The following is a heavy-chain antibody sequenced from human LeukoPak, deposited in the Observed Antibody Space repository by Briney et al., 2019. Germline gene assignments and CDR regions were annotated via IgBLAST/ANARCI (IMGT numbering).Heavy chain of an antibody. CDR2: ISWNSGTV. Sequence: PGGSLRLSCAASGFTFDGYAMHWVRQAPGKGLEWVSGISWNSGTVGYADSVKGRFTISRDNSKKSLYLQMNSLRAEDMALYYCAKASADWYFDLWGRGTLVTVSS. CDR1: GFTFDGYA. CDR3: AKASADWYFDL. D-gene: IGHD2-2*01. J-gene: IGHJ2*01. V-gene: IGHV3-9*03.